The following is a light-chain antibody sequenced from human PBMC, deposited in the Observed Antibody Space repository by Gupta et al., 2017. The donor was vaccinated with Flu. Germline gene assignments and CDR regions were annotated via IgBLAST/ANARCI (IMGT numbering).Light chain of an antibody. Sequence: GDSVTITGRESESIRAYLNWHQHKPGKAPKLLIYAASSLQSGVPLRVSGGGSGTDFTLTISSLQPEDFSTYYCQQTYSTPRTFGQGTKV. CDR3: QQTYSTPRT. CDR2: AAS. J-gene: IGKJ1*01. CDR1: ESIRAY. V-gene: IGKV1-39*01.